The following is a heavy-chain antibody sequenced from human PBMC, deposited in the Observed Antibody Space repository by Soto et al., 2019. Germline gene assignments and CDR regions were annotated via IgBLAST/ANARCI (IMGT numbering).Heavy chain of an antibody. CDR1: GGSISSGDYY. V-gene: IGHV4-30-4*01. J-gene: IGHJ4*02. Sequence: SETLSLTCTVSGGSISSGDYYWSWIRQPPGKGLEWIGYIYYSGSTYYNPSLKSRVTISVDTSKNQFSLKLSSVTAADTAVYYCAREVTTSFGDYGYLFDYWGQGTLVTVSS. D-gene: IGHD4-17*01. CDR2: IYYSGST. CDR3: AREVTTSFGDYGYLFDY.